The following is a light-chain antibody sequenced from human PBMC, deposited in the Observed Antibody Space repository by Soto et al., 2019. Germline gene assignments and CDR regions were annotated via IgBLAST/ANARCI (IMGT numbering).Light chain of an antibody. V-gene: IGKV3-20*01. Sequence: EIVLTQSPGTLSLSPGERATLSCRASQSISSSYLAWYQQKPGPAPKLLIYAASSRATGIPDRFSGSGSGTDFTLTTSRLEPEDCAVYYCQQYGSSQAFGQGTKVEIK. CDR2: AAS. CDR1: QSISSSY. CDR3: QQYGSSQA. J-gene: IGKJ1*01.